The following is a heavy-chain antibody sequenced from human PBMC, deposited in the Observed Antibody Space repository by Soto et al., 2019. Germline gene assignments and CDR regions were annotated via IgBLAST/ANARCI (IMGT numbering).Heavy chain of an antibody. J-gene: IGHJ6*02. D-gene: IGHD3-3*01. Sequence: ASVKVSCKASGYTFTSYGISWVRQAPGQGLEWMGWISAYNSNTNYAQKLQGRVTMTTDTSTSTAYMELRSLRSDDTTVYYCARVGPVMIFGVVINHYYYYGMDVWGQGTTVTVSS. V-gene: IGHV1-18*01. CDR2: ISAYNSNT. CDR3: ARVGPVMIFGVVINHYYYYGMDV. CDR1: GYTFTSYG.